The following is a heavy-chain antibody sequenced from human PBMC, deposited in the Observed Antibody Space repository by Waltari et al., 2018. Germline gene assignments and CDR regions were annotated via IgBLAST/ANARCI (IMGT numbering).Heavy chain of an antibody. CDR3: ARSESYRYYFDY. CDR1: GGTFSSYA. CDR2: ISPSFGTA. Sequence: QVQLVQSGAEVKKPESSVKVSCKSSGGTFSSYAISWVRQAPGQGLEWMGGISPSFGTANYEQKCQGRVTITTDEATSTAYMELSSLRSEETAVYYCARSESYRYYFDYWGQGTLVTVSS. V-gene: IGHV1-69*05. J-gene: IGHJ4*02.